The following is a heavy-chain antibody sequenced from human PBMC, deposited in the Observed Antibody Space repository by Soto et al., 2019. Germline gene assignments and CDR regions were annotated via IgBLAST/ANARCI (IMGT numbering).Heavy chain of an antibody. V-gene: IGHV1-3*05. D-gene: IGHD2-15*01. Sequence: QVQLVQSGAEEKKPGASVKVSCKASGYTFTSYAMHWVRQAPGQRLEWMGWINAGNGNTKYSQKFQGRVTITRDTSASTAAMELSSLRSEETAVYYCARGTVVTHFDYWGQGTLVTFSS. CDR2: INAGNGNT. J-gene: IGHJ4*02. CDR3: ARGTVVTHFDY. CDR1: GYTFTSYA.